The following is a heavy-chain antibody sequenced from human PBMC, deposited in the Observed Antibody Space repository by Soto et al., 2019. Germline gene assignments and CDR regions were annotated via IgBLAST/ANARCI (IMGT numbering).Heavy chain of an antibody. CDR3: ARGLPDIVVVVAATPAAFDI. CDR2: INPSGGST. CDR1: GYTFTSYY. J-gene: IGHJ3*02. V-gene: IGHV1-46*03. Sequence: QVQLVQSGAEVKKPGASVKVSCKASGYTFTSYYMHWVRQAPGQGLEWMGIINPSGGSTSYAQKFQGSVTMTRDTSTSTVYMELSSLRSEDTAVYYCARGLPDIVVVVAATPAAFDIWGQGTMVTVSS. D-gene: IGHD2-15*01.